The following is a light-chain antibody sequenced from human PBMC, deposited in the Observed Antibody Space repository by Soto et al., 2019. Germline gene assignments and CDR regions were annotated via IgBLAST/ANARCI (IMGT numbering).Light chain of an antibody. CDR3: GTWDSSLSAQV. CDR1: SSNIGNNY. J-gene: IGLJ3*02. Sequence: QSVLTQPPSVSAAPGQKVTISCSGSSSNIGNNYVSWYQQLPGTAPKLLIYENNKRPSGIPDRFSGSKSGTSATLGITGLQTGDEADYYCGTWDSSLSAQVFGGETKLTVL. CDR2: ENN. V-gene: IGLV1-51*02.